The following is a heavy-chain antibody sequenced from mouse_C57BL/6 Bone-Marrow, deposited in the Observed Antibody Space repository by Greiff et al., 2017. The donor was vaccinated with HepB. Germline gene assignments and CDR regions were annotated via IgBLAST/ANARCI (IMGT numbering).Heavy chain of an antibody. J-gene: IGHJ1*03. CDR3: ERKAHYCSSSYWYVDV. CDR1: GFTFSDYG. Sequence: EVQLVESGGGLVKPGGSLKLSCAASGFTFSDYGMHWVRQAPEKGLEWVAYISSGSSNIYYAATVKGRCTISRDNAKNTLFLQMTSLRSEDTAMDYCERKAHYCSSSYWYVDVWGTGTTVTVSS. CDR2: ISSGSSNI. D-gene: IGHD1-1*01. V-gene: IGHV5-17*01.